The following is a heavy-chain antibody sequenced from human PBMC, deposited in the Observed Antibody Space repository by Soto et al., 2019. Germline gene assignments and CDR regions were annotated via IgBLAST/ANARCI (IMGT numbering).Heavy chain of an antibody. CDR1: GGSVSSGNYY. Sequence: QVQLQESGPGLVKPSETLSLTCTVSGGSVSSGNYYWNWIRQPPGKGLEWIGYIYYRGTTNYNPTPKSRVTITVDPSKNQFSLNLNSVTAADTAVYYCALWPNHYYYALDVWGHGTTVTVSS. D-gene: IGHD3-10*01. J-gene: IGHJ6*02. CDR3: ALWPNHYYYALDV. V-gene: IGHV4-61*01. CDR2: IYYRGTT.